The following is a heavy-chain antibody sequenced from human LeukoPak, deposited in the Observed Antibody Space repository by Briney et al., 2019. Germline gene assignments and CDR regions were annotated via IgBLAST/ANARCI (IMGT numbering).Heavy chain of an antibody. CDR1: GGTFSSYA. V-gene: IGHV1-69*04. Sequence: SVKVSCKASGGTFSSYAISWVRQAPGQGLEWMGRIIPILGIANYAQKFQGRVTITADKSTSTAYMELSSLRSEDTAVYCCAREGLPSGRYYFDYWGQGTLVTVSS. J-gene: IGHJ4*02. CDR2: IIPILGIA. D-gene: IGHD6-25*01. CDR3: AREGLPSGRYYFDY.